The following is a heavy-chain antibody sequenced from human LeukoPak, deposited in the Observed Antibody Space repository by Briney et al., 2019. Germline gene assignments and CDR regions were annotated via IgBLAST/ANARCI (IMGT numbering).Heavy chain of an antibody. V-gene: IGHV1-8*01. Sequence: GASVKVSCKASGYTFTSYDINWVRQATGQGLEWMGWMNPNSGNTGYAQKFQGRVTMTRNTSISTAYMELSSLRSEDTAVYYCARDSYGYDHFDYWGQGTLVTVSS. CDR2: MNPNSGNT. CDR3: ARDSYGYDHFDY. D-gene: IGHD5-18*01. CDR1: GYTFTSYD. J-gene: IGHJ4*02.